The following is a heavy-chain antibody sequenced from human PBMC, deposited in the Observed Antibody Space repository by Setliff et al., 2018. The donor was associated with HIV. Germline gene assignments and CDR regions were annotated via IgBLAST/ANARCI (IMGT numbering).Heavy chain of an antibody. J-gene: IGHJ2*01. CDR3: ARRRIQHWGYWYFDL. Sequence: ASVKVSCKASGYTFTSYYMNWVRQAPGQGLEWMGRINPNSGGTNYAQKFQGRVTMTRDTSISTAYMELSRLRSDDTAVYYCARRRIQHWGYWYFDLWGRGTLVTVSS. D-gene: IGHD5-18*01. CDR1: GYTFTSYY. CDR2: INPNSGGT. V-gene: IGHV1-2*06.